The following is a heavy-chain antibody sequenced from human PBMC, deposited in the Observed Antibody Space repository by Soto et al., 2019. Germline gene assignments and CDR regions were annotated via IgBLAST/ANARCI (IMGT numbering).Heavy chain of an antibody. CDR1: GFTVSSNY. V-gene: IGHV3-66*01. CDR3: ASVHDYGDYDDAFDS. Sequence: GGSLRLSCAASGFTVSSNYMSWVRQAPGKGLEWVSVIYSGGSTYYADSVKGRFTISRDNSKNTLYLQMNSLRAEDTAVYYCASVHDYGDYDDAFDSWGQGTRVTVS. J-gene: IGHJ3*02. CDR2: IYSGGST. D-gene: IGHD4-17*01.